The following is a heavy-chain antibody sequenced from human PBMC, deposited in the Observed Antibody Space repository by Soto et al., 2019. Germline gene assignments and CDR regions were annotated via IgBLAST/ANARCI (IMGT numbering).Heavy chain of an antibody. V-gene: IGHV4-34*01. CDR3: ARRGYCSGGSCSGAFDI. J-gene: IGHJ3*02. D-gene: IGHD2-15*01. CDR1: GGSFSGYY. Sequence: PSETLSLTCAVYGGSFSGYYWSWIRQPPGKGLEWIGEINHSGSTNYNPSLKSRVTISVDTSKNQFSLKLSSVTAADTAVYYCARRGYCSGGSCSGAFDIWGQGTMVTVSS. CDR2: INHSGST.